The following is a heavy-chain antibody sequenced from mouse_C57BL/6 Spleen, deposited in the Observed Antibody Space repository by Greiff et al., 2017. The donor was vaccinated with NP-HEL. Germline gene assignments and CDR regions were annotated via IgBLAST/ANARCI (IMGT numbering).Heavy chain of an antibody. J-gene: IGHJ4*01. CDR3: ARADYDYDRYYAMDY. CDR1: GFTFSDYY. CDR2: INYDGSST. Sequence: DVMLVESEGGLVQPGSSMKLSCTASGFTFSDYYMAWVRQVPEKGLEWVANINYDGSSTYYLDSLKSRFIISRDNAKNILYLQMSSLKSEDTATYYCARADYDYDRYYAMDYWGQGTSVTVSS. D-gene: IGHD2-4*01. V-gene: IGHV5-16*01.